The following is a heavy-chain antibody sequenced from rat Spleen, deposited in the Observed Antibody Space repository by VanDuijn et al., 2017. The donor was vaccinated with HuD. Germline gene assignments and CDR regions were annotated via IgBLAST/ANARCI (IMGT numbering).Heavy chain of an antibody. D-gene: IGHD1-12*02. CDR2: ISYDGSTP. V-gene: IGHV5-7*01. CDR3: TRDGGDWYFDF. Sequence: EVQVVESGGGIVQPGRSMKLSCAASGFTFSNYDMVWVRQAPTKGLKWVASISYDGSTPYYRDSVKGRFTISRDNAKSTLYLQMDSLRSEDTATYYCTRDGGDWYFDFWGPGTMVTVSS. J-gene: IGHJ1*01. CDR1: GFTFSNYD.